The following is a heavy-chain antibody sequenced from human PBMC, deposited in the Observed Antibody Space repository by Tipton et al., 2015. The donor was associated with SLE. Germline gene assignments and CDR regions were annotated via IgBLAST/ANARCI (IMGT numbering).Heavy chain of an antibody. CDR2: IYSGGST. Sequence: GSLRLSCAASGFTVSSNYMSWVRQAPGKGLEWVSVIYSGGSTYYAASVKGRFTISRHNSKNTLYLQRNSLRAEDTAVYYCASRASSGYYSFDYWGHGTLVTVSS. J-gene: IGHJ4*01. V-gene: IGHV3-53*04. CDR3: ASRASSGYYSFDY. CDR1: GFTVSSNY. D-gene: IGHD3-22*01.